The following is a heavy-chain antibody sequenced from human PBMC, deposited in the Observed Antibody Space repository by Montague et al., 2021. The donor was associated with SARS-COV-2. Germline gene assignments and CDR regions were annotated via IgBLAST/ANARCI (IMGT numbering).Heavy chain of an antibody. D-gene: IGHD1-26*01. V-gene: IGHV3-33*01. J-gene: IGHJ4*02. CDR2: IWYDGSNK. CDR1: GFTFSSYG. Sequence: SRRLSCAASGFTFSSYGMHWVRQAPGKGLEWVAVIWYDGSNKYYADSVKGRFTISRDNSKNTLYLQMNSLRAEDTAVYYCARDLVGATYFDYWGQGTPVTVSS. CDR3: ARDLVGATYFDY.